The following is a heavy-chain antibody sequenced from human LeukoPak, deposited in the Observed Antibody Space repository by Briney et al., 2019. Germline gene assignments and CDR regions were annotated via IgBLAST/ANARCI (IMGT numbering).Heavy chain of an antibody. J-gene: IGHJ6*04. V-gene: IGHV3-48*03. Sequence: GGTLRLSCAASGFTFSSYEMNWVRQAPGQGLERVSYISSNGSTIYYADSVKGRCTISRDNAKNSLYLQMNSLRAEDTAVYYCARDGSSWYGMDVWGKGTTVTVSS. D-gene: IGHD6-13*01. CDR3: ARDGSSWYGMDV. CDR1: GFTFSSYE. CDR2: ISSNGSTI.